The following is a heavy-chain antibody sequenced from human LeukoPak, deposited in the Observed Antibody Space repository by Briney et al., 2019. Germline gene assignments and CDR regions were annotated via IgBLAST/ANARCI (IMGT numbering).Heavy chain of an antibody. V-gene: IGHV3-7*05. CDR3: AKDEYVVVPAATHAFDI. D-gene: IGHD2-2*01. Sequence: PGGSLRLSCAASGFTFSSYWMSWVRQAPGKGLEWVANIKQDGSEKYYVDSVKGRFTISRDNAKNSLYLQMNSLRAEDTAVYYCAKDEYVVVPAATHAFDIWGQGTMVTVSS. CDR1: GFTFSSYW. J-gene: IGHJ3*02. CDR2: IKQDGSEK.